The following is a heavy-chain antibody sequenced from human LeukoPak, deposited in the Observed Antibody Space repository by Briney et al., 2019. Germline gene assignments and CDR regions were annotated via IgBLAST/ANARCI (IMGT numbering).Heavy chain of an antibody. CDR1: GFTFSSYA. CDR2: ISYDGSNK. D-gene: IGHD4-17*01. CDR3: ARGWVGDYGEDY. Sequence: PGGSLRLSCAASGFTFSSYAMHWVRQAPGKGLEWVAVISYDGSNKYYADSVKGRFTISRDNSKNTLYLQMNSLRAEDTAVYYCARGWVGDYGEDYWGQGTLVTVSS. V-gene: IGHV3-30*14. J-gene: IGHJ4*02.